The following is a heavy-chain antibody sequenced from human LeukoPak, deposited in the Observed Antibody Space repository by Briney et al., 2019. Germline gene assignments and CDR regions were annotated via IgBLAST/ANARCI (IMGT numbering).Heavy chain of an antibody. Sequence: PSETLSLTCAVYGGSFSGYYWSWIRQPPGKGLEWIGEINHSGSTNYNPSPKSRVTISVDTSKKQFSLKLSSVTAADTAVYYCARGGGRDGYKPPVDYWGQGTLVTVSS. CDR1: GGSFSGYY. D-gene: IGHD5-12*01. CDR2: INHSGST. CDR3: ARGGGRDGYKPPVDY. V-gene: IGHV4-34*01. J-gene: IGHJ4*02.